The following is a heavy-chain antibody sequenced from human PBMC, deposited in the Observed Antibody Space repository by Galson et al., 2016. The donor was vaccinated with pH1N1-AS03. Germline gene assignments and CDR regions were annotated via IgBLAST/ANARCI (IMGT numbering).Heavy chain of an antibody. CDR2: ISYSGST. V-gene: IGHV4-39*07. Sequence: ETLSLTCNVSGGSITRSGYSWGWVRQPPGKGLEWIGSISYSGSTYYNPSLKRRVSMSVDTSKNLFSLKLRSVTAADTAVYYCAREDSSGYFLIDSWGQGTLVTAPS. D-gene: IGHD3-22*01. CDR1: GGSITRSGYS. J-gene: IGHJ4*02. CDR3: AREDSSGYFLIDS.